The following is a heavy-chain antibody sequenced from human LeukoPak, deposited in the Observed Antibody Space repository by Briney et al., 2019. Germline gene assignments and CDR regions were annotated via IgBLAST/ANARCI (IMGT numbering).Heavy chain of an antibody. V-gene: IGHV1-69*06. J-gene: IGHJ4*02. CDR2: IIPIFGTA. Sequence: SVKVSCKASGGTFSSYAISWVRQAPGQGLEWMGGIIPIFGTANYAQKFQGRVTITADKSTSTAYMELSSLRSEDTAVYYCARALRGYSYGYLDYWGQGTLVTVSS. CDR1: GGTFSSYA. CDR3: ARALRGYSYGYLDY. D-gene: IGHD5-18*01.